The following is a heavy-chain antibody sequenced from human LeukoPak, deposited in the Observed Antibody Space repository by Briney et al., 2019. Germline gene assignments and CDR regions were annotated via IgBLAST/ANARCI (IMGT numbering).Heavy chain of an antibody. D-gene: IGHD3-10*01. V-gene: IGHV1-8*01. Sequence: ASVKVSCKTSGYTFTSYDINWVRQATGQGLEWMGWMNPNTGSTGYAQKFQGRVTMTRDTSISTAYMELSSLRSEDTAVYYCAGGRGGGHFDYWGQGTLVSVSS. CDR3: AGGRGGGHFDY. CDR2: MNPNTGST. CDR1: GYTFTSYD. J-gene: IGHJ4*02.